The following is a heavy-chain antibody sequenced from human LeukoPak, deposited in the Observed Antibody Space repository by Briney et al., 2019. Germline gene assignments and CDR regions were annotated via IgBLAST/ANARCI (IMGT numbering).Heavy chain of an antibody. V-gene: IGHV1-2*02. CDR2: INPNSGGT. CDR3: ARKYGDCNAELAFDI. J-gene: IGHJ3*02. Sequence: GASVKVSCKASGYTFIGYYMYWVRQAPGQGPEWMGWINPNSGGTNYAQKFQGRVTMTRDTSISTAYMELSRLRSDDTAVYYCARKYGDCNAELAFDIWGQGTMVTVSS. CDR1: GYTFIGYY. D-gene: IGHD4-17*01.